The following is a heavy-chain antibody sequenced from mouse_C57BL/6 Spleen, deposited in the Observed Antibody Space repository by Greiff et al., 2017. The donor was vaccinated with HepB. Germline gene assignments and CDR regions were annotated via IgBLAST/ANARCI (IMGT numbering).Heavy chain of an antibody. Sequence: QVQLQQSGAELVRPGTSVKVSCKASGYAFTNYLIEWVKQRPGQGLEWIGVINPGSGGTNYNEKFKGKATLTADKSSSTASMQLSSLTSEDSAVYFCARGMADGYYLYAMDYWGQGTSVTVSS. CDR3: ARGMADGYYLYAMDY. D-gene: IGHD2-3*01. CDR2: INPGSGGT. V-gene: IGHV1-54*01. J-gene: IGHJ4*01. CDR1: GYAFTNYL.